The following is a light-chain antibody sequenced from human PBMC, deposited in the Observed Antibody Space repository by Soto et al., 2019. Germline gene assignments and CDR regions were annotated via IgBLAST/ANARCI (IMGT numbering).Light chain of an antibody. V-gene: IGLV2-23*02. Sequence: QSALTQPASVSGSPGQSITISCTGTSSDVGRYNLVSWYQHHPGKAPKLMIYEVSKRPSGVSNRFSGSKSGNTASLTISGLQAEDEADYYCCSYAGSNTYVFGTGTQLTVL. J-gene: IGLJ1*01. CDR1: SSDVGRYNL. CDR2: EVS. CDR3: CSYAGSNTYV.